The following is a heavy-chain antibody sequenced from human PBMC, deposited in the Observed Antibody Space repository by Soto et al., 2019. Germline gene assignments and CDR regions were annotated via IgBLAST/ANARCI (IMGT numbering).Heavy chain of an antibody. V-gene: IGHV1-69*01. CDR1: GGTFGSYA. CDR3: EVYVDTAMDRNYYYYYGMDV. Sequence: VKVSCKASGGTFGSYAISWVRQAPGQGLEWMGGIIPIFGTANYAQKFQGRVTITADESTSTAYMELSSLRSEDTAVYYCEVYVDTAMDRNYYYYYGMDVWGQGTTVTVSS. CDR2: IIPIFGTA. J-gene: IGHJ6*02. D-gene: IGHD5-18*01.